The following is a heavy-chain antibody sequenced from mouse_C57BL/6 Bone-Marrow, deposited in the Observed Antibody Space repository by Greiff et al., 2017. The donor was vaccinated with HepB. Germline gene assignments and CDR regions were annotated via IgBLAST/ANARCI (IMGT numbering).Heavy chain of an antibody. CDR2: INPGSGGT. CDR3: ARHDGYFLYWYFDV. V-gene: IGHV1-54*01. CDR1: GYAFTNYL. J-gene: IGHJ1*03. D-gene: IGHD2-3*01. Sequence: QVQLQQSGAELVRPGTSVKVSCKASGYAFTNYLIEWVKQRPGQGLEWIGVINPGSGGTNYNEKFKGKATLTADKSSSTAYMQLSSLTSEDSAVYFCARHDGYFLYWYFDVWGTGTTVTVSS.